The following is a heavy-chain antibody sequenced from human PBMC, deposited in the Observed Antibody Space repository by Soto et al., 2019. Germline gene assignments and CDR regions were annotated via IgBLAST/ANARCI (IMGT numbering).Heavy chain of an antibody. CDR2: INHSGST. J-gene: IGHJ6*02. CDR3: ACFQGDFFGPPYYGMDV. V-gene: IGHV4-34*01. Sequence: SETLSLTCAVYGGSFSGYYWSWIRQPPGKGLEWIGEINHSGSTNYNPSLKSRVTISVDTSKNQFSLKLSSVTAADTAVYYCACFQGDFFGPPYYGMDVWGQGTTVTVSS. D-gene: IGHD3-3*01. CDR1: GGSFSGYY.